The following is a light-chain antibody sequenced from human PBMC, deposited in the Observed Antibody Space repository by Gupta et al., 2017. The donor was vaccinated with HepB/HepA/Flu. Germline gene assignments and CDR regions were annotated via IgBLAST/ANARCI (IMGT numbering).Light chain of an antibody. CDR2: EVS. Sequence: QSALTQPASVSGSPGQPITLSCTGTSSDVGSYNLVPWYQQHPGKAPKLMFSEVSKRPSGVSNRFSGSKSGNTASLTISGLQAEDEADYYCCSYAGSSNVVFGGGTKLTVL. V-gene: IGLV2-23*02. CDR3: CSYAGSSNVV. J-gene: IGLJ2*01. CDR1: SSDVGSYNL.